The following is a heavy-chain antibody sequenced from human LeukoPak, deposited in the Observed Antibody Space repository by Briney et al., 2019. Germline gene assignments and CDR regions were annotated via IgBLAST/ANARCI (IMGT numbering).Heavy chain of an antibody. CDR2: INHSGST. CDR1: GGSFSGYY. J-gene: IGHJ4*02. Sequence: PSETLSLTCAVYGGSFSGYYWSWIRQPPGKGLEWIGEINHSGSTSYNPSLKSRVTISVDTSKNQFSLKVNSVTAADTAVYYCARRHSSGWFYYWGQGTLVTVSS. V-gene: IGHV4-34*01. D-gene: IGHD6-19*01. CDR3: ARRHSSGWFYY.